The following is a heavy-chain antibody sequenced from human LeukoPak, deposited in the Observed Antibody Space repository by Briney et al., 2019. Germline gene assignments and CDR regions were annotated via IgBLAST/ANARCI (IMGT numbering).Heavy chain of an antibody. CDR1: GGSISSYY. Sequence: SETLSLTCTVSGGSISSYYWSWIRQPPGKGLEWIGYIYYSGSTNYNPSLKSRVTISVDTSKNQFSLKLSTVTAADTAVYYCARGIYSGSYAHDAFDIWGQGTMVTVSS. J-gene: IGHJ3*02. CDR3: ARGIYSGSYAHDAFDI. V-gene: IGHV4-59*01. CDR2: IYYSGST. D-gene: IGHD1-26*01.